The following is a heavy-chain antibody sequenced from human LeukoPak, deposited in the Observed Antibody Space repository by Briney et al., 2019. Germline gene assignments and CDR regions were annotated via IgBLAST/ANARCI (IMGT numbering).Heavy chain of an antibody. CDR1: GGSISSSSYY. V-gene: IGHV4-39*07. CDR3: ARDEIVGSSLYYYMDV. CDR2: IYYSGST. J-gene: IGHJ6*03. Sequence: SETLSLTCTVSGGSISSSSYYWCWIRQPPGKGLEWIGSIYYSGSTYYNPSLKSRVTISVDTSKNQYSLKLSSVTAADTAVYYCARDEIVGSSLYYYMDVWGKGTTVTVSS. D-gene: IGHD6-6*01.